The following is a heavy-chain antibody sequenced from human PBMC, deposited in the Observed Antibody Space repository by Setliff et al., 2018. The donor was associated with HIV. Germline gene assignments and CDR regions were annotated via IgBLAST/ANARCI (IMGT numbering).Heavy chain of an antibody. J-gene: IGHJ3*02. CDR2: IRSKAYGGTT. Sequence: GESLKISCTASGFTFGDYAMSWVRQAPGKGLEWVGFIRSKAYGGTTEYAASVKDRFTVSRDDSKSTAYLQINSLKTEDTAVYYCTRDKGYAFDIWGQGTMVTVSS. CDR1: GFTFGDYA. V-gene: IGHV3-49*04. D-gene: IGHD5-18*01. CDR3: TRDKGYAFDI.